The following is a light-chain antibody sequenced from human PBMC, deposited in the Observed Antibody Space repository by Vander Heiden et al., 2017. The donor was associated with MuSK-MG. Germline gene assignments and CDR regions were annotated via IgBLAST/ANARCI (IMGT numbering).Light chain of an antibody. V-gene: IGLV6-57*03. Sequence: LMLTQRHTVSQSPGKTVTTSCTRNSGSIASNYVQWYQQHPGSVPTTVIYDDDQRPSGVPDRFSGSIDSSSNTASLSISRLKPEDEADYYCQSYDGSNHVIFGGGTKLTVL. CDR3: QSYDGSNHVI. CDR2: DDD. CDR1: SGSIASNY. J-gene: IGLJ2*01.